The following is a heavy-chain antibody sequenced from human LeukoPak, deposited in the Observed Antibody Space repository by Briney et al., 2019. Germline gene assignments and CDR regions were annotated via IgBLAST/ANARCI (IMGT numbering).Heavy chain of an antibody. D-gene: IGHD2-21*01. Sequence: ASVQVSCNASGYTFTCYYMHWVRQAPGQGLEWMGWINPNSGGTNYAQKFQGRVTMTRDTSISTAYMELSRLRSDDTAVYYCARDGDDLPIDYWGQGTLVTVSS. J-gene: IGHJ4*02. V-gene: IGHV1-2*02. CDR3: ARDGDDLPIDY. CDR1: GYTFTCYY. CDR2: INPNSGGT.